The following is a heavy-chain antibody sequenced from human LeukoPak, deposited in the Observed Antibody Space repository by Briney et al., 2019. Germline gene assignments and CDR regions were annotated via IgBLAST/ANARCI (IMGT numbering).Heavy chain of an antibody. V-gene: IGHV3-30*18. J-gene: IGHJ6*02. CDR3: AKRAEAVAGYYGMDV. CDR2: ISYDGTNK. Sequence: GGSLRLSCAASGFTFSNYGIHWVRQAPGKGLEWVSFISYDGTNKYYADSVKGRFTISRDNSKNTLYLQMNSLRAEDTSVYYCAKRAEAVAGYYGMDVWGQGTTVTVSS. D-gene: IGHD6-19*01. CDR1: GFTFSNYG.